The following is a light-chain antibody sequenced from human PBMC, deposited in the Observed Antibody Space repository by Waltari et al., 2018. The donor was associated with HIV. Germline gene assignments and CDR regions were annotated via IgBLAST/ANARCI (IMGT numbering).Light chain of an antibody. CDR2: DAS. J-gene: IGKJ5*01. CDR1: QDVGSY. CDR3: QQRRRWPIT. Sequence: DIVLTQSPAILSLSPGEGVTLSCRASQDVGSYLTWYQHKPGQAPRLLIYDASNRATGIPARFSGGVSGTDFSLSISRVEPDDFALYYCQQRRRWPITFGQGTRIE. V-gene: IGKV3-11*01.